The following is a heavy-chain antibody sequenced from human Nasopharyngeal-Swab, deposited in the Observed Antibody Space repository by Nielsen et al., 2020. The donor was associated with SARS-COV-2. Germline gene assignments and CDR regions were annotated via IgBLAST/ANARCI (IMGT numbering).Heavy chain of an antibody. V-gene: IGHV1-2*04. Sequence: ASVKVSCKASGYTFTGYYMHWVRQAPGQGLEWMGWINPNSGGTNYAQKFQGWVTMTRDTSISTAYMELSRLRSDDTAVYYCARERRIVATILSDYYYGMDVWGQGTTVTSP. D-gene: IGHD5-12*01. CDR2: INPNSGGT. J-gene: IGHJ6*02. CDR3: ARERRIVATILSDYYYGMDV. CDR1: GYTFTGYY.